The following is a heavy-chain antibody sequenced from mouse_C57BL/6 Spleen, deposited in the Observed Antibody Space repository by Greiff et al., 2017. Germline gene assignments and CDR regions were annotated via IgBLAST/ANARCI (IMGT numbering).Heavy chain of an antibody. CDR1: GYTFTSYW. V-gene: IGHV1-74*01. J-gene: IGHJ3*01. CDR2: IHPSDSDT. Sequence: QVQLKESGAELVKPGASVKVSCKASGYTFTSYWMHWVKQRPVQGLEWIGRIHPSDSDTNYNQKFKGKATLTVDKSSSTAYMQLSSLTSEDSAVYYCAISFITTVVDAYWGQGTLVTVSA. CDR3: AISFITTVVDAY. D-gene: IGHD1-1*01.